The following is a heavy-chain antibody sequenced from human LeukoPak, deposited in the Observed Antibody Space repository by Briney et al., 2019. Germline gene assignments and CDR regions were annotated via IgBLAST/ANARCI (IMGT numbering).Heavy chain of an antibody. Sequence: PSETLSLTCAVYGGSFSGYYWSWIRQPPGKGLEWIGEINHSGSTNYNPSLKSRVTISVDTSKNQFSLKLSSVTAADTAVYYCARDTRFFGVVIMEWFDPWGQGTLVTVSS. D-gene: IGHD3-3*01. CDR2: INHSGST. CDR3: ARDTRFFGVVIMEWFDP. V-gene: IGHV4-34*01. CDR1: GGSFSGYY. J-gene: IGHJ5*02.